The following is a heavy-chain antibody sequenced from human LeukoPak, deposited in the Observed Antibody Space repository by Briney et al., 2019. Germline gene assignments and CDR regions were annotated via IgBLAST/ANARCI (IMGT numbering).Heavy chain of an antibody. V-gene: IGHV4-39*01. J-gene: IGHJ4*02. Sequence: PPETLSLTCAVYGGSFSSYYWGWIRQPPGKGLEWIGSIYYSGSTYYNPSLKSRVTISVDTSKNQFFLKLSSVTAADTAVYYCARHYASGTYPLDCWGQGTLVTVSS. CDR1: GGSFSSYY. D-gene: IGHD1-26*01. CDR3: ARHYASGTYPLDC. CDR2: IYYSGST.